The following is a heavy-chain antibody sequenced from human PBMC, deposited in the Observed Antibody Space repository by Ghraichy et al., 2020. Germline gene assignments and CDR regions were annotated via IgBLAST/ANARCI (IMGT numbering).Heavy chain of an antibody. Sequence: SQTLSLTCAVYGGSFSGYYWSWIRQPPGKGLEWIGEINHSGSTNYNPSLKSRVTISVDTSKNQFSLKLSSVTAADTAVYYCALLKGHGGTLAWGQGTLVTVSS. D-gene: IGHD2-15*01. J-gene: IGHJ5*02. V-gene: IGHV4-34*01. CDR2: INHSGST. CDR1: GGSFSGYY. CDR3: ALLKGHGGTLA.